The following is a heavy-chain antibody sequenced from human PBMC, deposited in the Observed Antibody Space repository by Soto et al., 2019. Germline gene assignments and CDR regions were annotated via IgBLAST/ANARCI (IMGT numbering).Heavy chain of an antibody. J-gene: IGHJ6*03. CDR3: ARIKIVGILTYYMDV. V-gene: IGHV4-39*01. Sequence: QLQLQDSGPGLVKPSETLSLSCTVSGDSISTSSSYYWGWIRQPPGKGLEWIANMYYSGSTYYNPSLKSRVTISLETSKNQFSLKLSSVTAADTAVYYCARIKIVGILTYYMDVWGKGTKVTV. D-gene: IGHD3-3*01. CDR1: GDSISTSSSYY. CDR2: MYYSGST.